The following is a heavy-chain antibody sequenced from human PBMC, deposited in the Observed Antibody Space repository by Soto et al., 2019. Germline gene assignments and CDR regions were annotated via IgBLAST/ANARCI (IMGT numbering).Heavy chain of an antibody. Sequence: EASVKVSCKASGYTFTSYGISWVRQAPGQGLEWMGWISAYNGNTNYAQKLQGRVTMTTDTSTSTAYMELRSLRSDDTAVYYCAREISIAVAGTIDYWGQGTLVTVSS. V-gene: IGHV1-18*01. CDR3: AREISIAVAGTIDY. CDR1: GYTFTSYG. J-gene: IGHJ4*02. CDR2: ISAYNGNT. D-gene: IGHD6-19*01.